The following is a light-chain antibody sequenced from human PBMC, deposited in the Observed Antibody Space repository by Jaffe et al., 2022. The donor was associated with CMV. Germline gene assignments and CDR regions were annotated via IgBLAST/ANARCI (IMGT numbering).Light chain of an antibody. J-gene: IGKJ5*01. V-gene: IGKV1-39*01. Sequence: DIQMTQSPSSLSASVGDRVTITCRASQSIISNLNWYQQRPGKAPKLLIYAASKLQSGVPSRFSGSGSGTDFTLTISSLQPEDFATYYCQQSYNIFPITFGPGTRLEIK. CDR1: QSIISN. CDR2: AAS. CDR3: QQSYNIFPIT.